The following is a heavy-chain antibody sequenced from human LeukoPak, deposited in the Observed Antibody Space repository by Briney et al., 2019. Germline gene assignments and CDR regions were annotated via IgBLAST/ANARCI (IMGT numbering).Heavy chain of an antibody. D-gene: IGHD6-13*01. J-gene: IGHJ5*02. CDR3: AKFHIAAVGNWFDP. Sequence: PGGSLRLSCAASGFTFSSYTMNWVRQAPGKGLEWVSSISSSSNYIYYADSVKGRFTISRDNAKNSLYLQMNSLRVEDTAVYYCAKFHIAAVGNWFDPWGQGTLVTVSS. CDR1: GFTFSSYT. CDR2: ISSSSNYI. V-gene: IGHV3-21*01.